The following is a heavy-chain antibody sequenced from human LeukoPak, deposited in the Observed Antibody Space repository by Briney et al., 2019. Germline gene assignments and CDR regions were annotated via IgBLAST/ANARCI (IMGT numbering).Heavy chain of an antibody. V-gene: IGHV4-59*01. J-gene: IGHJ4*02. D-gene: IGHD6-13*01. CDR1: GGSISSYY. CDR2: IYYSGST. Sequence: SETLSLTYTVSGGSISSYYWSWLRQPPGKGLEWIGYIYYSGSTNYNPSLKSRVTVSVDTSKNQFSLKLSSVTAADTAVYYCARVSSSSWYLIDYWGQGTLVTVSS. CDR3: ARVSSSSWYLIDY.